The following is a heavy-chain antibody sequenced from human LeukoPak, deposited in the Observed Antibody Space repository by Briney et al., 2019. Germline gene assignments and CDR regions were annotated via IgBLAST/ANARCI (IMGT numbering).Heavy chain of an antibody. J-gene: IGHJ4*02. Sequence: ASVKVSCKASGYTFTSYGISWVRQALGQGLEWMGWISVYNGNTKYVQKFQGRVTMTTDTSTRTAYMELRSLRSDDTAVYYCARHTGSLYDFWSGYIDYWGQGTLVTVSS. V-gene: IGHV1-18*01. CDR1: GYTFTSYG. CDR3: ARHTGSLYDFWSGYIDY. CDR2: ISVYNGNT. D-gene: IGHD3-3*01.